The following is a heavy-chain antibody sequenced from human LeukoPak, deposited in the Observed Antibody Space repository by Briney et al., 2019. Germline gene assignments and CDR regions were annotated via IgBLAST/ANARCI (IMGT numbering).Heavy chain of an antibody. CDR3: ARLSNSSGYYYRDDAFDI. Sequence: GGSLRLSCAASGFTFSDYYMSWIRQAPGKGLEWVSYISSSGNIIYHADSVKGRFTISRDNAKNSLYLQMNSLRAEDTAVYYCARLSNSSGYYYRDDAFDIWGQGTMVTVSS. CDR2: ISSSGNII. CDR1: GFTFSDYY. D-gene: IGHD3-22*01. J-gene: IGHJ3*02. V-gene: IGHV3-11*01.